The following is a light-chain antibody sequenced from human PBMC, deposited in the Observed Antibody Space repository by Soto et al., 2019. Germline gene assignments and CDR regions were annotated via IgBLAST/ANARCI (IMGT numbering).Light chain of an antibody. J-gene: IGKJ1*01. CDR1: QGISSY. V-gene: IGKV1-9*01. CDR3: QQYDSFSVT. Sequence: IQLTQSPSSLSASVGDRVTITCRASQGISSYLGWYQQKPGKAPKLLIYAASTLQSGVPSRFSGSGSGTEFTLTISSLQPDDFATYYCQQYDSFSVTCGQGTKVDIK. CDR2: AAS.